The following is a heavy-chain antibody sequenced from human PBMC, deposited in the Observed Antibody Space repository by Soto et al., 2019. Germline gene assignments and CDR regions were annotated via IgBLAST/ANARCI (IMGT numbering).Heavy chain of an antibody. CDR1: GGTFSSYA. J-gene: IGHJ6*02. V-gene: IGHV1-69*13. CDR2: IIPIFGTA. CDR3: ASRISRYYYYGMDV. Sequence: SVKVSCKASGGTFSSYAISWVRQAPGQGLEWMGGIIPIFGTANYAQKFQGRVTITADESTSTAYMELSSLRSEDTAVYYCASRISRYYYYGMDVWGQGTTVTVS.